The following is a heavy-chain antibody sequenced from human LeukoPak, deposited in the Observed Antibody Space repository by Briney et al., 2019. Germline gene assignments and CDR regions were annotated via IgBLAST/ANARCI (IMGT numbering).Heavy chain of an antibody. V-gene: IGHV4-39*07. J-gene: IGHJ4*02. Sequence: PSETLSLTCTVSGGSIRSSSYYWGWIRQPPGKGLEWIGSIYHSGSTYYNPSLKSRVTISVDTSKNQFSLKLSSVTAADTAVYYCARDRYSGWLRIDYWGQGTLVTVSS. D-gene: IGHD5-12*01. CDR1: GGSIRSSSYY. CDR3: ARDRYSGWLRIDY. CDR2: IYHSGST.